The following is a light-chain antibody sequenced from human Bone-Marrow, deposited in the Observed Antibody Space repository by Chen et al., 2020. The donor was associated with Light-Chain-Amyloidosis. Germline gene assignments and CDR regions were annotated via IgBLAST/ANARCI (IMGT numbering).Light chain of an antibody. CDR3: SSYTRLSTLI. CDR1: SSDVGRYDR. V-gene: IGLV2-18*02. J-gene: IGLJ2*01. Sequence: QSALTQPPSVSGSPGQSVTISCTGASSDVGRYDRVSWYQQSPGTAPKVIIFEVNNRPSGVADRLAGSKSGNAASLTISGLQAEDEGEYYGSSYTRLSTLIFGGGTRLTV. CDR2: EVN.